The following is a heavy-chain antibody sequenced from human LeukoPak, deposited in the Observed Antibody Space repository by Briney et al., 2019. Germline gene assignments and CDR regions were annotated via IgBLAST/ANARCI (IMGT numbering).Heavy chain of an antibody. CDR2: INHSGST. Sequence: SETLSLTGAVYGGSFSGYYWSWIRQPPGKGLEWIGGINHSGSTNYNPSLKSRVTISVDTSKNQFSLKLSSVTAADTAVYYCARSDSSPPSFDYWGQGTLVTVSS. CDR3: ARSDSSPPSFDY. J-gene: IGHJ4*02. D-gene: IGHD6-13*01. V-gene: IGHV4-34*01. CDR1: GGSFSGYY.